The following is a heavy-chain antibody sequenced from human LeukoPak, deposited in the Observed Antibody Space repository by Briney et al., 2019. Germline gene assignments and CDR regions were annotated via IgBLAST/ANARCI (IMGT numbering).Heavy chain of an antibody. V-gene: IGHV1-8*02. J-gene: IGHJ4*02. CDR1: GYTFTNYG. Sequence: ASVKVSCKASGYTFTNYGITWVRQAPGQGLEWMGWMNPNSGNTGYAQKFQGRVTMTRNTSISTAYMELSSLRSEDTAVYYCARGGAIKFTWIQLWAPGDYWGQGTLVTVSS. CDR3: ARGGAIKFTWIQLWAPGDY. D-gene: IGHD5-18*01. CDR2: MNPNSGNT.